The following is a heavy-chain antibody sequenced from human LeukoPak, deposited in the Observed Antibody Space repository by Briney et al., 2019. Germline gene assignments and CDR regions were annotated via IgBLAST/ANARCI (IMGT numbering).Heavy chain of an antibody. Sequence: PSETLSLTCTVSGGSISSSSHSWGWIRQPPGTGLEWIGSIYYSGSTYYNPSLKSRVSISVDTSKNQFSLKLTSVTAADTAVYYCARGRMYYDSSGYYYSEYNWFDPWGQGTLVTVSS. CDR3: ARGRMYYDSSGYYYSEYNWFDP. J-gene: IGHJ5*02. D-gene: IGHD3-22*01. CDR1: GGSISSSSHS. V-gene: IGHV4-39*01. CDR2: IYYSGST.